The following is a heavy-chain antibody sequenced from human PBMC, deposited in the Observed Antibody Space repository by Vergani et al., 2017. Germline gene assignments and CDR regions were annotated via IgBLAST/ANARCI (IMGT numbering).Heavy chain of an antibody. CDR2: IHNSGYT. V-gene: IGHV4-38-2*01. Sequence: QVQLQESGPGLVKPSETLTLTCDVSDSSIMTNPYWGWFRQSPGKGLEWIGCIHNSGYTHYNSSLKRRVSISFGSRSKFSLSMTSVTAADTAIYYSARHRGSGGFFPSSYFYGMDVWGHGTTVTVSS. J-gene: IGHJ6*02. CDR1: DSSIMTNPY. CDR3: ARHRGSGGFFPSSYFYGMDV. D-gene: IGHD3-10*01.